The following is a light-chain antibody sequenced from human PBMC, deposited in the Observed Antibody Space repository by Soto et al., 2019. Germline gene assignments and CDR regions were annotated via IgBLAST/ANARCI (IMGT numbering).Light chain of an antibody. CDR2: DAS. CDR3: QQYSAYSLT. CDR1: QNIRSW. J-gene: IGKJ4*01. Sequence: DIQMTQSPSPLSASVGDRVTITCRASQNIRSWLAWYQQKPGKAPKLLIFDASSLESGVPSRFSGSGSGTEFTLTISSLQPDDVAAYYCQQYSAYSLTFGGGTKVDIK. V-gene: IGKV1-5*01.